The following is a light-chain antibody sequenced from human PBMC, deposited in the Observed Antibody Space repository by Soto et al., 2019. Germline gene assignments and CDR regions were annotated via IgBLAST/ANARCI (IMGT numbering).Light chain of an antibody. V-gene: IGLV2-18*02. J-gene: IGLJ1*01. CDR1: NSDVGSYNH. Sequence: QSALTQPPSVSGSPGQSVTISCTGTNSDVGSYNHVSWYRQPPGTAPKLMIYEVSNRPSGVPDRFSGSRSGNTASLTISGLQAEDEADYYCSSYTSSSTYVFGTGTQLTVL. CDR3: SSYTSSSTYV. CDR2: EVS.